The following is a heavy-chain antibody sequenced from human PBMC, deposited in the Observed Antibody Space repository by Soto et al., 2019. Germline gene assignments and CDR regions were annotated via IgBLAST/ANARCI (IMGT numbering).Heavy chain of an antibody. Sequence: SGYTFNNYGISWVRQAPGQGLEWMGWISDYNGNTNYAQKFQGRVTMTTDTSTKTVYMVLTSLRSDDTAVYYCARDGYYDSGSYGMDVWGRGTTVTVSS. CDR1: GYTFNNYG. CDR2: ISDYNGNT. D-gene: IGHD3-10*01. CDR3: ARDGYYDSGSYGMDV. J-gene: IGHJ6*02. V-gene: IGHV1-18*01.